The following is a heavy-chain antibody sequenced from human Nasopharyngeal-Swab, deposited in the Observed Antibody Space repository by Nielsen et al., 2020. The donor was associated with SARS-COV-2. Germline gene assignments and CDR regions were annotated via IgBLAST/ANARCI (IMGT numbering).Heavy chain of an antibody. CDR3: AREGGGNSLWYFDL. CDR2: IGTAGDT. J-gene: IGHJ2*01. Sequence: GESLKISCAASGFTFSSYDMHWVRQATGKGLEWVSAIGTAGDTYYPGSVKGRFTISRENAKNSLYLQMNSLRAGDTAVYYCAREGGGNSLWYFDLWGRGTLVTVSS. V-gene: IGHV3-13*01. CDR1: GFTFSSYD. D-gene: IGHD4-23*01.